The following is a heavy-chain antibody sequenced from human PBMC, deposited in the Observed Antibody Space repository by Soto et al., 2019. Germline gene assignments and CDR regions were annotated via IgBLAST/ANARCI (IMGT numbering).Heavy chain of an antibody. CDR2: INPKSGAT. CDR1: GYRSTGYG. D-gene: IGHD2-21*02. J-gene: IGHJ6*01. Sequence: QVQLVQSGAEVKKPGASLKVSCQASGYRSTGYGLHWVRQAPGQGLQWMGWINPKSGATDYAQKFQGRVTVTRDMSTNTAYLELSGLRSDDTADDTAVYNLAKSHCGGDDYFQYGRDVLCQGTTATVSS. V-gene: IGHV1-2*02. CDR3: VYNLAKSHCGGDDYFQYGRDV.